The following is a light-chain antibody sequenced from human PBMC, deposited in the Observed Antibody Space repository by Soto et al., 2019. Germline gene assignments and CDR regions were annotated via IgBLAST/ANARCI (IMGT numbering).Light chain of an antibody. CDR3: QQYNNWPPAYT. CDR2: GAS. Sequence: EIVMTQSPATLSVSPRERVTLSCRASQRISSNLAWYQQKPGQAPRLLIYGASTRATGIPERFSGSGSGTEFTLTISSLQSEDFAVYYCQQYNNWPPAYTFGQGTKVDIK. V-gene: IGKV3-15*01. CDR1: QRISSN. J-gene: IGKJ2*01.